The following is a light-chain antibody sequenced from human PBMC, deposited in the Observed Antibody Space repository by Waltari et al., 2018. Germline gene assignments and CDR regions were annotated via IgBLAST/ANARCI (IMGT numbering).Light chain of an antibody. CDR2: IDN. Sequence: SVLTQPPSAPGTPGQRVTMPCYERSSNIGGTTVVWYHQVPGAALKPLIYIDNERPSGVPDRFSGSKSGPSASLAISGLQSEEEALDYCAACDDSLSGVGFGGGTKLTVL. CDR1: SSNIGGTT. V-gene: IGLV1-44*01. J-gene: IGLJ2*01. CDR3: AACDDSLSGVG.